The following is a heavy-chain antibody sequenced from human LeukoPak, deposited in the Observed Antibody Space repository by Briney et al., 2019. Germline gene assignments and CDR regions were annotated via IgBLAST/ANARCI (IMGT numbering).Heavy chain of an antibody. Sequence: SETLSLTCTVSRGSVITYSWSWIRQPAGEGLEWIGRFYTNGSTNYNPSLKTRVTLSIDKYKNHFSLKLSSVTAADTAVYYCARELTLTTAFDIWGQGTVVTVSS. D-gene: IGHD1/OR15-1a*01. CDR2: FYTNGST. CDR3: ARELTLTTAFDI. V-gene: IGHV4-4*07. CDR1: RGSVITYS. J-gene: IGHJ3*02.